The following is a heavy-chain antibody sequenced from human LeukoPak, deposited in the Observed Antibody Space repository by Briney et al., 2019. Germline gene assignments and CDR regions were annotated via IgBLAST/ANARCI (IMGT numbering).Heavy chain of an antibody. CDR2: IGGSGRST. V-gene: IGHV3-23*01. Sequence: GGSLRLSCVGSGFSFNNYAMSWVRQALGKGLEWVAAIGGSGRSTYDADSVRGRFTVSRDNSKNTLYLQMNNLRVEDTAVYFCAKEATAWKWLVWGNFDHWGQGTQVTVS. J-gene: IGHJ4*02. D-gene: IGHD6-19*01. CDR1: GFSFNNYA. CDR3: AKEATAWKWLVWGNFDH.